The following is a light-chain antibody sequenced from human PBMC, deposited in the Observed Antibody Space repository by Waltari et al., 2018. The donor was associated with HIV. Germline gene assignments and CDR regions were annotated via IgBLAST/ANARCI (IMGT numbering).Light chain of an antibody. CDR1: NSNIGSNT. CDR2: SNN. J-gene: IGLJ2*01. CDR3: AAWDDSLNGVV. V-gene: IGLV1-44*01. Sequence: PGQRVTISCSGSNSNIGSNTVNWYQQLPGTAPKLLIYSNNQRPSGVPDRFSGSKSGTPASLAVSGLQSKDEADYYCAAWDDSLNGVVFGGGTKLTVL.